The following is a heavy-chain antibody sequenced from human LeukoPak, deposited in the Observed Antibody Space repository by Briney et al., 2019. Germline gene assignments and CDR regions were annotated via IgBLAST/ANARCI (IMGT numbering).Heavy chain of an antibody. CDR2: AHLDGRT. J-gene: IGHJ5*02. Sequence: SGTLSLTCAVSGGSVTSTNWWTWVRQPPGKGLEWIGEAHLDGRTNYNPSLKSRVTISVGTSNNQFSLRLSSVTAADTAVYYCARDRGGSGTLSHNWFDPWGQGTLVTVSS. V-gene: IGHV4-4*02. D-gene: IGHD3-10*01. CDR1: GGSVTSTNW. CDR3: ARDRGGSGTLSHNWFDP.